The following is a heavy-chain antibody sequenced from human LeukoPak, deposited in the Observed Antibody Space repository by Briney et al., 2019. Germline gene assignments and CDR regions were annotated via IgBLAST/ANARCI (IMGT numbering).Heavy chain of an antibody. CDR1: GGSFSGYY. D-gene: IGHD4-17*01. V-gene: IGHV4-34*01. CDR2: INHSGST. CDR3: ARDEVSGGGSTVTTDY. Sequence: SETLSLTCAVYGGSFSGYYWSWIRQPPGKGLEWIGEINHSGSTNYNPSLKSRVTISVDTSKNQFSLKLSSVTAADTAVYYCARDEVSGGGSTVTTDYWGQGTLVTVSS. J-gene: IGHJ4*02.